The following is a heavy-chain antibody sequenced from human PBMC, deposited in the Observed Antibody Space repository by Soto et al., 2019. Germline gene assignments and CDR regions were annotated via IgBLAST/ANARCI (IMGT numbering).Heavy chain of an antibody. CDR2: IDPSDSYT. J-gene: IGHJ6*02. CDR1: GYSFTSYW. D-gene: IGHD6-19*01. Sequence: PGESLKISCKGSGYSFTSYWISWVRQMPGKGLEWMGRIDPSDSYTNYSPSFQGHVTISADKSISTAYLQWSSLKASDTAMHYCARQRYTSGWLTGPNYYYYHGMDVWGQGTTVTVSS. V-gene: IGHV5-10-1*01. CDR3: ARQRYTSGWLTGPNYYYYHGMDV.